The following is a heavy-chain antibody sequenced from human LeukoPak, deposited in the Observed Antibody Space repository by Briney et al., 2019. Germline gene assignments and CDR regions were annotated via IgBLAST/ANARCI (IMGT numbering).Heavy chain of an antibody. CDR1: GGSFSGYY. V-gene: IGHV4-34*01. CDR3: ARGMGTAARDDY. J-gene: IGHJ4*02. D-gene: IGHD6-6*01. CDR2: INHSGST. Sequence: SETLSLTCAVYGGSFSGYYWSWIRQPPGKGLEWIGEINHSGSTNYNPSLKSRVTISVDTSKNQFSLKLSSVTAADTAVYYCARGMGTAARDDYWGQGTLVTVSS.